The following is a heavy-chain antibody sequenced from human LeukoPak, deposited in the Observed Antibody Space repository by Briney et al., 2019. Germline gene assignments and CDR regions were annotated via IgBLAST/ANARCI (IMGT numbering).Heavy chain of an antibody. CDR2: LYYSGST. Sequence: SETLSLTCTVSGDSISSRSYYWAWIRQPPGKGLEWVGSLYYSGSTYYNPSLKSRVTISLDTSKNQFSLKLNSVTAADTALYYCARGRIIAARPVDYWGQGTLVTVSS. CDR3: ARGRIIAARPVDY. CDR1: GDSISSRSYY. D-gene: IGHD6-6*01. V-gene: IGHV4-39*07. J-gene: IGHJ4*02.